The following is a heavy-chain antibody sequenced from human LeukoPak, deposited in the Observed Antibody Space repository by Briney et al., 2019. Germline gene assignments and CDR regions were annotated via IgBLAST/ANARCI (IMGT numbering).Heavy chain of an antibody. CDR1: GDSISSSNW. V-gene: IGHV4-4*02. CDR2: IYHSGST. J-gene: IGHJ5*02. Sequence: PSGTLSLTCAVSGDSISSSNWWSWVRQPPGKGLEWIGEIYHSGSTSYNPSLKSRVTISVDKSKNQFSLKLSSVTAADTAVYYCARDRNEVLLWFGELLRRGSWFDPWGQGTLVTVSS. D-gene: IGHD3-10*01. CDR3: ARDRNEVLLWFGELLRRGSWFDP.